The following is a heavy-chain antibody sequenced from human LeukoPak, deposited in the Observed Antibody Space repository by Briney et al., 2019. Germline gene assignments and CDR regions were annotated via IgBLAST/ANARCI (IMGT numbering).Heavy chain of an antibody. Sequence: ASVKVSCKASGYTFTSYYMHWVRQAPGQGLEWMGWINPNSGGTNYAQKFQGRVTMTRDTSISTAYMELSRLRSDDTAVYYCARNYYYGSGSYSPYYYYYYYMDVWGKGTTVTISS. CDR2: INPNSGGT. D-gene: IGHD3-10*01. CDR1: GYTFTSYY. J-gene: IGHJ6*03. V-gene: IGHV1-2*02. CDR3: ARNYYYGSGSYSPYYYYYYYMDV.